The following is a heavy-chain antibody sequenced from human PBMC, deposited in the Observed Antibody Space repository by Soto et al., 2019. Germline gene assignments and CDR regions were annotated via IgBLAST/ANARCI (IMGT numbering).Heavy chain of an antibody. V-gene: IGHV4-31*03. D-gene: IGHD3-10*01. J-gene: IGHJ6*02. CDR1: GGSISSGGYY. Sequence: SSETLSLTCTVSGGSISSGGYYWSWIRQHPGKGLEWVGYIYYSGSTYYNPSLKSRVTISVDTSKNQFSLKLSSVTAADTAVYYCARETTMVRGAGMDVWGQGTTVTVSS. CDR3: ARETTMVRGAGMDV. CDR2: IYYSGST.